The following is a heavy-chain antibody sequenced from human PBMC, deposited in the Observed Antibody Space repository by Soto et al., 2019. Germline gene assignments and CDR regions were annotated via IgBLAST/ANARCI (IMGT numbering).Heavy chain of an antibody. CDR1: GYTFTSYY. CDR3: ARDRLRDSSGYAIDAFDI. J-gene: IGHJ3*02. D-gene: IGHD3-22*01. CDR2: INPSGGST. Sequence: ASVKVSCKASGYTFTSYYMHWVRQAPGQGLEWMGIINPSGGSTSYAQKFQGRVTMTRDTSTSTVYMELSSLRSEDTAVCYCARDRLRDSSGYAIDAFDIWGQGTMVTVSS. V-gene: IGHV1-46*01.